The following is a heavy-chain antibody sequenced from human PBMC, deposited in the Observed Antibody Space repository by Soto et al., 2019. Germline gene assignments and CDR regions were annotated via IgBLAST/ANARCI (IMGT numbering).Heavy chain of an antibody. V-gene: IGHV4-59*01. D-gene: IGHD5-18*01. CDR2: ISYSGST. CDR3: AREGVTPSYYYYYGMDV. J-gene: IGHJ6*02. CDR1: GGSISSYY. Sequence: SETLSLTCTVSGGSISSYYWSWIRQPPGKGLEWIGYISYSGSTNYNPSLKSRVTISVDTSKNQFSLKMRSVTAADTAVYYCAREGVTPSYYYYYGMDVWGQGTTVTVSS.